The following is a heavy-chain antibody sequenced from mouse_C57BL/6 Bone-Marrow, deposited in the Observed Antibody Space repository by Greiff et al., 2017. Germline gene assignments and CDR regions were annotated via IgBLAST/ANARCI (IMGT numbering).Heavy chain of an antibody. V-gene: IGHV1-81*01. CDR1: GYTFTSYG. J-gene: IGHJ4*01. CDR2: IYPRSGNP. Sequence: QVQLQQSGAELARPGASVKLSCKASGYTFTSYGISWVKQRTGQGLEWIGEIYPRSGNPYYNEKLKGKATLTADKSSSTAYMELRSLTSEDSAVYFCAIYPYYYGSGYYYAMDYWCQGTSVTVSS. D-gene: IGHD1-1*01. CDR3: AIYPYYYGSGYYYAMDY.